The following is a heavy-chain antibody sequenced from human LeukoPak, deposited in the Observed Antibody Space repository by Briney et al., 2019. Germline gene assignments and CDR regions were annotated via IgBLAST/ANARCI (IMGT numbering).Heavy chain of an antibody. J-gene: IGHJ4*02. Sequence: PSETLSLTXTVSGYSTSSGYYWGWIREPPGKGLEWIGSIYHGGSTYYNPSLKSRVTISVDTSKNQFSLKLSSVTAADTAVYYCARVVDSGSYYEHDYWGQGTLVTVSS. CDR1: GYSTSSGYY. CDR2: IYHGGST. V-gene: IGHV4-38-2*02. CDR3: ARVVDSGSYYEHDY. D-gene: IGHD1-26*01.